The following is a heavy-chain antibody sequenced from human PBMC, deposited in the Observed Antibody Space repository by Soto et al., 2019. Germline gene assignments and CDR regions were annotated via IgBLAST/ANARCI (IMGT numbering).Heavy chain of an antibody. J-gene: IGHJ6*02. D-gene: IGHD3-10*01. CDR1: GLTVSNAY. Sequence: GGSLRLTCAASGLTVSNAYMAWVRQAPGMGLEWVSVIYDNGTTYYADSVKGRFTISRDTSTNTLSLQMDSLRAEDTAVYYCVRPLPSGRNYGLDVWGQGTTVTVSS. CDR2: IYDNGTT. V-gene: IGHV3-53*01. CDR3: VRPLPSGRNYGLDV.